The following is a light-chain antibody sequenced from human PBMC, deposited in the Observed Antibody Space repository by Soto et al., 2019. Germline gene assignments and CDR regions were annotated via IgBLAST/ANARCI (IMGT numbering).Light chain of an antibody. CDR3: QQSYSTPRT. CDR2: AAS. V-gene: IGKV1-39*01. CDR1: QRVSTY. J-gene: IGKJ2*01. Sequence: DIQMTQSPSSLSASVGDRVTITCRASQRVSTYLNWYQQKPEKAPKLLIYAASSLQSGVPSRFSGSGSGTDFTPTISSLQPEDFATYYCQQSYSTPRTFGQGTKLEIK.